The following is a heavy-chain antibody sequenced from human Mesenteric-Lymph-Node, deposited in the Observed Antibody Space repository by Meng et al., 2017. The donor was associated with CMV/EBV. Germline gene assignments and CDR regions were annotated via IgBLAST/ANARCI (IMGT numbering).Heavy chain of an antibody. V-gene: IGHV3-20*04. D-gene: IGHD3-10*01. CDR3: ARDTVVRIHYFDY. CDR2: INWNGGST. Sequence: GESLKISCAASGFTFDDYGMSWVRQAPGKGLEWVSGINWNGGSTGYADSVKGRFTISRDNAKNSLYLQMNSLRAEDTAVYYCARDTVVRIHYFDYWGQGTLVTVSS. J-gene: IGHJ4*02. CDR1: GFTFDDYG.